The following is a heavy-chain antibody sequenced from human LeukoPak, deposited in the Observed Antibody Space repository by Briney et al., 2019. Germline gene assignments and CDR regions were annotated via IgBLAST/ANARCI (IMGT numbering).Heavy chain of an antibody. Sequence: ASVKVSCKASGYTFTSYDINWVRQAIGQGLEWMGWMNPNSGNTGYAQKFQGRVTITRNTSISTAYMELSSLRSEDTAVYYCARGGYSSSSWPPYYYYMDVWGKGTTVTVSS. J-gene: IGHJ6*03. CDR1: GYTFTSYD. CDR3: ARGGYSSSSWPPYYYYMDV. V-gene: IGHV1-8*03. D-gene: IGHD6-6*01. CDR2: MNPNSGNT.